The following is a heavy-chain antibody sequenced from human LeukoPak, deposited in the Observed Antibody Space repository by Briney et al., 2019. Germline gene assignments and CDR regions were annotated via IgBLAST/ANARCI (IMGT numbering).Heavy chain of an antibody. CDR3: AKDQGGTLYYYYYMDV. CDR2: IWYDGSNK. J-gene: IGHJ6*03. CDR1: GFTFSSYG. D-gene: IGHD3-16*01. V-gene: IGHV3-33*06. Sequence: GGXLRLSCAASGFTFSSYGMHWVRQAPGKGLEWVAVIWYDGSNKYYADSVKGRFTISRDNSKKTLYMQMKSLRAEDTAMYYCAKDQGGTLYYYYYMDVWGKGTTVTVSS.